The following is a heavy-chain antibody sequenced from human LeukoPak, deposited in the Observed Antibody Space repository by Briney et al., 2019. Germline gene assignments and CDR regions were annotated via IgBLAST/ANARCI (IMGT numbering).Heavy chain of an antibody. Sequence: GGSLRLSCAASGFTFSNYAMSWVRQAPGKGLEWVSGISGSGGSTYYADSVGRFSISRDNSKNTLYLQMTSLRAEDTAVYYCGKEGRGMGAATIDYWGKGTTVTVSS. V-gene: IGHV3-23*01. J-gene: IGHJ4*02. CDR3: GKEGRGMGAATIDY. D-gene: IGHD1-26*01. CDR1: GFTFSNYA. CDR2: ISGSGGST.